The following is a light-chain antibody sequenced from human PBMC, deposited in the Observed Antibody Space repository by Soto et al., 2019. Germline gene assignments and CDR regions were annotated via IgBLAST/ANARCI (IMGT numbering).Light chain of an antibody. CDR2: DAF. J-gene: IGKJ5*01. CDR1: QSVATY. Sequence: EIVLTQSPATLSLSPGERATLSCRASQSVATYVAWYQQKPGQAPRLLIYDAFNRATGTPARFSGSGSGTDFTLTISSLEPADSAVYYCQQRIKWPITFGQGTRQEIQ. V-gene: IGKV3-11*01. CDR3: QQRIKWPIT.